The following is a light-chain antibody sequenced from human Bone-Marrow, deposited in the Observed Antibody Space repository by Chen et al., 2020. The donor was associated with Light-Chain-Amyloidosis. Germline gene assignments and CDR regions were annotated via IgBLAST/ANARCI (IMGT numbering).Light chain of an antibody. J-gene: IGLJ3*02. V-gene: IGLV1-40*01. CDR2: GYS. CDR1: SSNIGAGYD. CDR3: AQCDDSLRGM. Sequence: QTVLTQPPSVSGAPGQRVTISCTGSSSNIGAGYDVRWYQQLPGTAPNLLIYGYSNRRSGVPDRFSRSKSATSPSLAISGLRSYAEADYYCAQCDDSLRGMFVGGTKLTVL.